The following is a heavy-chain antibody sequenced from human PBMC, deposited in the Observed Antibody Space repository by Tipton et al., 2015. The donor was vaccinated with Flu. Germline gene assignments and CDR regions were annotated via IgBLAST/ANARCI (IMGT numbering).Heavy chain of an antibody. Sequence: TLSLTCSVSGDSIGSDYFWGWIRQPPGKGLEWIGNIHRSGNTYHNPSLKSRVTISVDTSKNQFSLRLTSVTAADTAVYYCAKLVYFDSSGYYRYYFDYWGQGTLVTVST. V-gene: IGHV4-38-2*01. CDR3: AKLVYFDSSGYYRYYFDY. CDR1: GDSIGSDYF. CDR2: IHRSGNT. J-gene: IGHJ4*02. D-gene: IGHD3-22*01.